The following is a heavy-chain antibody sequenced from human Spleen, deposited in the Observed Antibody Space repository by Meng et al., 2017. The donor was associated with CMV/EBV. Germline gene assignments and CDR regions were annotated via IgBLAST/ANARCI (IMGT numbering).Heavy chain of an antibody. V-gene: IGHV3-74*01. CDR3: VRAFGY. J-gene: IGHJ4*02. CDR1: GFTFSSYW. CDR2: IHPDGSTT. Sequence: GSMRLSCAASGFTFSSYWMHWVRQVPGKGLVWVSRIHPDGSTTGYTDSVKGRFTISRDNAKNTVYMQMNSLRVEDTAVYYCVRAFGYWGQGTLVTVSS.